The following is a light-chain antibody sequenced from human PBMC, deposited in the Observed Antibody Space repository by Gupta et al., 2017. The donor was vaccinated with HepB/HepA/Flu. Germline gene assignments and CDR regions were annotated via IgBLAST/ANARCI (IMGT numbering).Light chain of an antibody. Sequence: DIAMTRCRSSLSASVVDRVTITCRACQSISSYLNWYQQKQGKAPKLLIYAASSLQSGVPSRFSGSGSGTDFTLTISSPHPEDFATYYCQQIYSTPPYTFGQGTKLEIK. CDR2: AAS. V-gene: IGKV1-39*01. CDR1: QSISSY. J-gene: IGKJ2*01. CDR3: QQIYSTPPYT.